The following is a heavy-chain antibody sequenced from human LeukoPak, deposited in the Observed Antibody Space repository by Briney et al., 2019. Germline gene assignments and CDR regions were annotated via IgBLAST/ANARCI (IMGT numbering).Heavy chain of an antibody. V-gene: IGHV4-34*01. CDR3: ARVAPTGADDY. Sequence: SKTLSLTCAVYGGSFSGYYWSWIRQPPGKGLEWIGEINHSGSTNYNPSLKSRVTISVDTSKNAFSLKLSSVTAAETAVYYCARVAPTGADDYWGQGTLVTVSS. J-gene: IGHJ4*02. CDR2: INHSGST. CDR1: GGSFSGYY. D-gene: IGHD7-27*01.